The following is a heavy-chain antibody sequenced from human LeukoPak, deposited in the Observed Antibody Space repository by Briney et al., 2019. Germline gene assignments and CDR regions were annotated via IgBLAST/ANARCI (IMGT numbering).Heavy chain of an antibody. CDR3: ARGVVVVPAAIMDYFDY. CDR2: IKQDGSEK. CDR1: GFTFISYW. Sequence: GGSLRLSCAASGFTFISYWMSWVRQAPGKGLEWVANIKQDGSEKYYVDSVKGRFTISRDNAKHSLYLQMNSLRAEDTAVYYCARGVVVVPAAIMDYFDYWGQGTLVTVSS. V-gene: IGHV3-7*01. D-gene: IGHD2-2*02. J-gene: IGHJ4*02.